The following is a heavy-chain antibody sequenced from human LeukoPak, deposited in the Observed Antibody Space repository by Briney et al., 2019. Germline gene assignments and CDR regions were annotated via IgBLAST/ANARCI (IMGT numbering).Heavy chain of an antibody. V-gene: IGHV3-30*18. CDR2: ISYDGSNK. J-gene: IGHJ4*02. CDR1: GFTFSSYG. Sequence: GGSLRLSCTASGFTFSSYGIHWVRQAPGKGLEWVAVISYDGSNKYYADSLKGRFTISRDNSKNTLFLQMDSLRGEDTAVYYCAKAGSSSWYLDYWGQGTLVTVSS. D-gene: IGHD6-13*01. CDR3: AKAGSSSWYLDY.